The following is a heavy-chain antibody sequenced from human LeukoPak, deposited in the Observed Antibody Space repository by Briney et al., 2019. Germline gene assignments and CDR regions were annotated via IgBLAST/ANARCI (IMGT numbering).Heavy chain of an antibody. J-gene: IGHJ3*02. V-gene: IGHV3-74*01. CDR2: ISPTGSTT. D-gene: IGHD3-10*01. Sequence: GGSLRLSCIASGFSFSGHWMHWARQLPGKGLVWVSRISPTGSTTSYADSVKGRFTISRDNSKNTLYLQMNSLRAEDTAVYYCAKGLLAYYGSGPRGAFDIWGQGTMVTVSS. CDR3: AKGLLAYYGSGPRGAFDI. CDR1: GFSFSGHW.